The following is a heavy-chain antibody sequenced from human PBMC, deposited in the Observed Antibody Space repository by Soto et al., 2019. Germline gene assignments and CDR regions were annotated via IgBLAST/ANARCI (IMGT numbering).Heavy chain of an antibody. CDR2: IWYDGGNK. Sequence: QVQLVESGGGVVQPGRSLRLSCAASGFTFSSYGMHWVRQAPGKGLEWVAVIWYDGGNKWYADSVKGRFTISRDNSKNTLYLQMNSLRAEDTAVYSCARDRGYSGYDSPRFYYGMDVWGQGTTVTAS. D-gene: IGHD5-12*01. CDR1: GFTFSSYG. CDR3: ARDRGYSGYDSPRFYYGMDV. J-gene: IGHJ6*02. V-gene: IGHV3-33*01.